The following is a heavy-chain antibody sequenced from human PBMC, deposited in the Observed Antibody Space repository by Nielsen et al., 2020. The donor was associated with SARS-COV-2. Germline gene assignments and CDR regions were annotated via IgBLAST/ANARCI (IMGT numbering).Heavy chain of an antibody. J-gene: IGHJ4*02. Sequence: GESLKISCSASGFTFSSYAIHWVRQAPGKGLEWVGRIQSKRDGGTTDYAAPVKGRFTISRDDSENTLYLHMNSLLTEDTAIYYCTTMSAATTRGDLWGQGTLVTVSS. D-gene: IGHD1-26*01. CDR3: TTMSAATTRGDL. CDR1: GFTFSSYA. CDR2: IQSKRDGGTT. V-gene: IGHV3-15*01.